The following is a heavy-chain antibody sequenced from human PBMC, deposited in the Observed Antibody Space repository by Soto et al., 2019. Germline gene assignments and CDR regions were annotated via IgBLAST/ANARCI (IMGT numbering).Heavy chain of an antibody. Sequence: ASVKVSCKASGGTFSSYAISWVRQAPGQGLEWMGGIIPIFGTANYAQKFQGRVTITADKSTSTAYMELSSLRSEDTAVYYCARGRVSKGPSDVWGQGTTVTVSS. CDR2: IIPIFGTA. D-gene: IGHD2-8*01. CDR1: GGTFSSYA. CDR3: ARGRVSKGPSDV. V-gene: IGHV1-69*06. J-gene: IGHJ6*02.